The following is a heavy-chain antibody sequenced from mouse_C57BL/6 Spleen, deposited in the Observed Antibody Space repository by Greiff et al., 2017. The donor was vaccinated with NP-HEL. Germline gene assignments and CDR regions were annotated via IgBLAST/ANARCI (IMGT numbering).Heavy chain of an antibody. Sequence: QVQLKQPGAELVKPGASVKLSCKASGYTFTSYWMHWVKQRPGRGLEWIGRIDPNSGGTKYNEKFKSKATLTVDKPSSTAYMQLSSLTSEDSAVYYCARDGLTGRELYFDYWGQGTTLTVSS. J-gene: IGHJ2*01. CDR3: ARDGLTGRELYFDY. V-gene: IGHV1-72*01. CDR2: IDPNSGGT. CDR1: GYTFTSYW. D-gene: IGHD4-1*01.